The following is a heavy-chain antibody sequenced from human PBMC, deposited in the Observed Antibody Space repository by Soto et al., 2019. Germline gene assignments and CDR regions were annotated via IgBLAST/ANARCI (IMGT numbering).Heavy chain of an antibody. CDR1: GFIFSDYA. V-gene: IGHV3-30*09. Sequence: QVQLVESGGGMVQPGRSLRLSCAASGFIFSDYAMHWVRQAPGKGLEWVAVISYGGDNKYYADSVRGRFAISRDNLKNTLDLQMNSLNTEDTAVYHCAKARHSTSWYGLEADFWGQGTLVTVSS. CDR2: ISYGGDNK. J-gene: IGHJ4*02. D-gene: IGHD6-13*01. CDR3: AKARHSTSWYGLEADF.